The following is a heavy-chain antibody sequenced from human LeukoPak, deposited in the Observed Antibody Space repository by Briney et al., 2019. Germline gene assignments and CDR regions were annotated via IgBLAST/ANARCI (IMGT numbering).Heavy chain of an antibody. D-gene: IGHD2/OR15-2a*01. CDR1: GFTFSSYI. J-gene: IGHJ5*02. Sequence: GGSLRLSCAASGFTFSSYIMNWVRQAPGKGLEWISSISSSSTYIYYADSVKGRFTISRDNAKNSLYLQMNSLRAEDTAVYYCVRIPNSANFPNWFDPWGQGTLVTVSS. V-gene: IGHV3-21*01. CDR3: VRIPNSANFPNWFDP. CDR2: ISSSSTYI.